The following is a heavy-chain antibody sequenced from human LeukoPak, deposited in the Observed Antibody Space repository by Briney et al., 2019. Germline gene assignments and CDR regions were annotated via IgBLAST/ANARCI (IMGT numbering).Heavy chain of an antibody. CDR2: ISYDGSNE. D-gene: IGHD4-23*01. CDR1: GFTFSTYG. Sequence: PGGSLRLSCAASGFTFSTYGIHWVRQAPGKGLEWVAVISYDGSNEKYADSVKGRFTVSRDNSKNTLYLQMNSLRVEDTAVYYCGKDWGLMTTVVTPGTVIDYWGQETLVTVSS. V-gene: IGHV3-30*18. CDR3: GKDWGLMTTVVTPGTVIDY. J-gene: IGHJ4*02.